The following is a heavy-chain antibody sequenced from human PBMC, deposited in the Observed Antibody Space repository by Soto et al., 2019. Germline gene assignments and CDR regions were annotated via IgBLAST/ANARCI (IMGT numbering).Heavy chain of an antibody. CDR1: GFTVSSNY. D-gene: IGHD2-15*01. V-gene: IGHV3-66*01. Sequence: EVQLVESGGGLVQPGGSLRLSCAASGFTVSSNYMSWVRQAPGKGLEWVSVIYSGGSTYYADSVKGRFTISRDNSKNTLYLQMNSLRAEDTAVYYCERDRVRAQLVGWLDYWGQGTLVTVSS. CDR3: ERDRVRAQLVGWLDY. CDR2: IYSGGST. J-gene: IGHJ4*02.